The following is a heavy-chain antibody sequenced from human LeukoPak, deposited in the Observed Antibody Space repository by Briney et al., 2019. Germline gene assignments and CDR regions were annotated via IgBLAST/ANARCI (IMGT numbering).Heavy chain of an antibody. D-gene: IGHD3-3*01. CDR2: IYYSGST. CDR3: ARHPDYDFWSGYQGMDV. CDR1: GGSISSYY. Sequence: SETLSLTCTVSGGSISSYYWSWIRQPPGKGLEWIGYIYYSGSTNYSPSLKSRVTISVDTSKNQLSLKLSSVTAADTAVYYCARHPDYDFWSGYQGMDVWGQGTTVTVSS. V-gene: IGHV4-59*08. J-gene: IGHJ6*02.